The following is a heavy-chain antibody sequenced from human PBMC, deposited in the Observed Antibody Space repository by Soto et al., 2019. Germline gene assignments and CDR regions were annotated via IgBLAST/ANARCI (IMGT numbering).Heavy chain of an antibody. D-gene: IGHD3-3*01. Sequence: PGGSLRLSCAASGFTFSSYAMHWVRQAPGKGLEWVAVISYDGYNKYYADSVKGRFTISRDSSKNTLYVQMNSLRAEDTAMYYCARDSYDEFWSGDLDYWGQGT. CDR1: GFTFSSYA. CDR2: ISYDGYNK. CDR3: ARDSYDEFWSGDLDY. J-gene: IGHJ4*02. V-gene: IGHV3-30-3*01.